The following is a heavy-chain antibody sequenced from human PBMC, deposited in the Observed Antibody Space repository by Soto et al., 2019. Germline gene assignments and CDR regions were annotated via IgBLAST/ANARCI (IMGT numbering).Heavy chain of an antibody. Sequence: QLHLVQSGAVVKKPGASVTVSCSASGYPVTAYYMHWVRQAPGRGLEWMGGINPATGAAKYTQTFQGRVTMTRDTSTSKVFMELSGLTSEDTAVFYWARGGGVGVAGSAAFDMWGQGTVVTVSS. D-gene: IGHD3-3*01. CDR2: INPATGAA. CDR3: ARGGGVGVAGSAAFDM. V-gene: IGHV1-2*02. CDR1: GYPVTAYY. J-gene: IGHJ3*02.